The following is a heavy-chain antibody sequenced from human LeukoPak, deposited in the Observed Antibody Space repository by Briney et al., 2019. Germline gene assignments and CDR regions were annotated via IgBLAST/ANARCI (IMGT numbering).Heavy chain of an antibody. V-gene: IGHV4-59*01. Sequence: PSETLSLTCTVSGGSISSYYWSWIRQPPGKGLEWMGYIYYNGSTNYNPSLKSRVTISVDTSKNQFSLKLSSATAADTAVYYCARTPYYYGSGSRPRYFDLWGRGTLVTVSS. D-gene: IGHD3-10*01. CDR1: GGSISSYY. J-gene: IGHJ2*01. CDR2: IYYNGST. CDR3: ARTPYYYGSGSRPRYFDL.